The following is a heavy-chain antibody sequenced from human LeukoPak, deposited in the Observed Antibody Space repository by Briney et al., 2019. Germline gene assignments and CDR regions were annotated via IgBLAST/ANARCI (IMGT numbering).Heavy chain of an antibody. CDR2: IRYDGSNK. J-gene: IGHJ4*02. CDR3: AKDDYSGYV. D-gene: IGHD5-12*01. Sequence: TGGSLRLSCAASGFTVSSNYMSWVRQAPGKGLEWVAFIRYDGSNKYYADSVKGRFTISRDNSKNTLYLQMNSLRAEDTAAYYCAKDDYSGYVWGQGTLVTVSS. V-gene: IGHV3-30*02. CDR1: GFTVSSNY.